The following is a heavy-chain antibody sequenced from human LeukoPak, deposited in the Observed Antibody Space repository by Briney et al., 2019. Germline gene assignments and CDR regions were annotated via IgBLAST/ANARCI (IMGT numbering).Heavy chain of an antibody. V-gene: IGHV3-72*01. J-gene: IGHJ4*02. CDR1: GFSLSNHY. CDR3: AGGFDYGDGFDY. Sequence: GGSLRLSCAASGFSLSNHYMDWVRQAPGKGPERVGRTRNRADSYTTEYAASVRGRFITSRDDSKNSLFLQMNSLKTEDTAVYFCAGGFDYGDGFDYWGQGTLVTVSS. CDR2: TRNRADSYTT. D-gene: IGHD4-17*01.